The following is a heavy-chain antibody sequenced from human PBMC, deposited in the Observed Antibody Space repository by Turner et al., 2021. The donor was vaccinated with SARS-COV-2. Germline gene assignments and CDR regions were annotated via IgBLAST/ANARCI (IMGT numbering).Heavy chain of an antibody. CDR2: ISSSSSYI. D-gene: IGHD2-2*01. CDR3: AADCSSTSCRDY. J-gene: IGHJ4*02. V-gene: IGHV3-21*01. Sequence: EVQLVESGGGLFKPGVSLSLCCAASGFTWSSYSMSWVRQAPGKGLEWVPVISSSSSYIYYADSVKGRFTISRDNAKNSLYLQMNSLRAEDTAVYDCAADCSSTSCRDYWGQGTLVTVSS. CDR1: GFTWSSYS.